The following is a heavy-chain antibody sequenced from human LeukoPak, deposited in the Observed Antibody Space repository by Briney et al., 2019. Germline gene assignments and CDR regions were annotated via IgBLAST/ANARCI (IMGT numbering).Heavy chain of an antibody. V-gene: IGHV4-4*02. CDR2: IYHSGST. D-gene: IGHD4-23*01. CDR3: ATLHGGRRYGMDV. J-gene: IGHJ6*02. CDR1: GGSISSSNW. Sequence: PSETPSLTCAVSGGSISSSNWWSWVRQPPGKGLEWIGEIYHSGSTNYNPSLKSRVTISVDKSKNQFSLKLSSVTAADTAVYYCATLHGGRRYGMDVWGQGTTVTVSS.